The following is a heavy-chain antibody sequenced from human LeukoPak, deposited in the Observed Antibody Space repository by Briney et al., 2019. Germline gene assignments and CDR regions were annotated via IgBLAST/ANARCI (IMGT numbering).Heavy chain of an antibody. CDR3: ARGAAAGTTDFQH. Sequence: PGGSLRLSCGASGFTFSSYSMNWVRQAPGKGLEWVSSISSSSSYIYYADSVKGRFTISRDNAKNSLYLRMNSLRAEDTAVYYCARGAAAGTTDFQHWGQGTLVTVSS. CDR2: ISSSSSYI. V-gene: IGHV3-21*01. D-gene: IGHD6-13*01. J-gene: IGHJ1*01. CDR1: GFTFSSYS.